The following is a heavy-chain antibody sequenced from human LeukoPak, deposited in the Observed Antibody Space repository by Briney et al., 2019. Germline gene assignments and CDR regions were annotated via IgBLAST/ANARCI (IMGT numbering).Heavy chain of an antibody. Sequence: VCFSPLNSDRLPPYYAPSVQLPFTISTDNAKNPLYLQMNSLRAEDTAMYFCAKGPNYFDSWGQGTLVTVSS. V-gene: IGHV3-74*01. CDR3: AKGPNYFDS. CDR2: LNSDRLPP. J-gene: IGHJ4*02.